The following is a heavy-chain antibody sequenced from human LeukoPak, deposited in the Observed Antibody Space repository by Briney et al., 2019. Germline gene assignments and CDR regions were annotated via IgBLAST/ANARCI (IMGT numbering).Heavy chain of an antibody. CDR3: AKARYDYVWGSYRPCFDY. CDR2: ISGSGGST. Sequence: PGGSLRLSCAASGITFSSYGMSWVRQAPGKGLEWVSAISGSGGSTYYADSVKGRFTISRDNSKNTLYLQMNSLRAEDTAVYYCAKARYDYVWGSYRPCFDYWGQGTLVTVSS. V-gene: IGHV3-23*01. CDR1: GITFSSYG. D-gene: IGHD3-16*02. J-gene: IGHJ4*02.